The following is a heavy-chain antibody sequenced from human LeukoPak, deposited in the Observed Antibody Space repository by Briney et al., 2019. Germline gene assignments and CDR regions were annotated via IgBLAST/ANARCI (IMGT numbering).Heavy chain of an antibody. V-gene: IGHV1-2*02. CDR2: INPNSGGT. J-gene: IGHJ4*02. CDR3: ARYGHSPFFDY. D-gene: IGHD4-17*01. CDR1: GYTFTGYY. Sequence: ASVKVSCKASGYTFTGYYMHWVRQAPGQGLEWMGWINPNSGGTNYAQKFQGRVTMTRDMSTSTVYMELSSLRSEDTAVYFCARYGHSPFFDYWGQGTLVIVSS.